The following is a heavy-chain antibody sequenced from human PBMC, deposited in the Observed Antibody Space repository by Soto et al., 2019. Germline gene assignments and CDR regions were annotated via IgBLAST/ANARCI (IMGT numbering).Heavy chain of an antibody. CDR2: IYYSGST. CDR1: GGYISSGGYY. CDR3: ASIIPDDYSNSRFDY. Sequence: SETLSLTCTVSGGYISSGGYYWSWIRQHPGKGLEWIGYIYYSGSTYYNPSLKSRVTISVDTSKNQFSLKLSSVTAADTAVYYCASIIPDDYSNSRFDYWGQGTLVTVSS. J-gene: IGHJ4*02. V-gene: IGHV4-31*03. D-gene: IGHD4-4*01.